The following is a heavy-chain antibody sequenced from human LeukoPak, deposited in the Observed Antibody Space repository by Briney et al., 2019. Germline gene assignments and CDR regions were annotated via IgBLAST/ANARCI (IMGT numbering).Heavy chain of an antibody. Sequence: PSETLSLTCAVSGGSISSGGSSWSWIRQPPGKGLEWIGYIYHSGSTYYNPSLKSRVTISVDTSKNQFSLKLSSVTAADTAVYYCARITREAEYWGQGTLVTVSS. CDR2: IYHSGST. CDR1: GGSISSGGSS. CDR3: ARITREAEY. J-gene: IGHJ4*02. V-gene: IGHV4-30-2*02. D-gene: IGHD3-16*01.